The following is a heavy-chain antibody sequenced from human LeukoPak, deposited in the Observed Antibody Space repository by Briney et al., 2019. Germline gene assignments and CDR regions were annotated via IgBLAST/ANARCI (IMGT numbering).Heavy chain of an antibody. CDR3: ARGGGMITFGGVTIDY. D-gene: IGHD3-16*01. CDR2: ISSSGSTI. CDR1: GFTFSSYE. V-gene: IGHV3-48*03. J-gene: IGHJ4*02. Sequence: GGSLRLSCAASGFTFSSYEMNWVRQAPGKGLEWVSYISSSGSTIYYADSVKGRFTISRDNAKNSLYPQMNSLRAEDTAVYYCARGGGMITFGGVTIDYWGQGTLVTVSS.